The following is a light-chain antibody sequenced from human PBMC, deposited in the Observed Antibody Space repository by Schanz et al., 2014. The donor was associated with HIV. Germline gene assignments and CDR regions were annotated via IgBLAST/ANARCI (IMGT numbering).Light chain of an antibody. J-gene: IGKJ1*01. Sequence: EIVLTQSPGTLSLSPGERATLSCRASQTVNSHLAWYQQKPGQAPRLLIFGASNRATGFPDRFSGSGSGTDFTLTISSLQSDDFAVYYCQQRSTLAFGQGTKVEIK. CDR1: QTVNSH. V-gene: IGKV3-11*01. CDR2: GAS. CDR3: QQRSTLA.